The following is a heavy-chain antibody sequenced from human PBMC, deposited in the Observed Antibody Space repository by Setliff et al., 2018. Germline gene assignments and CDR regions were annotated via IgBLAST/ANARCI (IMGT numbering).Heavy chain of an antibody. J-gene: IGHJ6*03. CDR1: GGSMSSGPNY. Sequence: PSETLSLTCTVSGGSMSSGPNYGSWIRQPAGRGLEWVGRVYSSVYSSGITSYNPSLKSRVTISMDTSKNQFSLGLTSVTAADTAVYYCARESAGDESVRHLYCTDVWGRGTTVTVSS. CDR3: ARESAGDESVRHLYCTDV. CDR2: VYSSVYSSGIT. D-gene: IGHD1-1*01. V-gene: IGHV4-61*02.